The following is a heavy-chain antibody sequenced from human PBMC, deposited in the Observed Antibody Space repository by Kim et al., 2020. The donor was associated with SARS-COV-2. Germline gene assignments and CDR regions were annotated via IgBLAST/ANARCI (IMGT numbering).Heavy chain of an antibody. CDR1: GGSVSSGSYY. CDR2: IYYSGST. V-gene: IGHV4-61*01. Sequence: SETLSLTCTVSGGSVSSGSYYWSWIRQPPGKGLEWIGYIYYSGSTNYNPSLKSRVTISVDTSKNQFSLKLSSVTAADTAVYYCARGLALWFGELYYYYYGMDVWGQGTTVTVSS. J-gene: IGHJ6*02. D-gene: IGHD3-10*01. CDR3: ARGLALWFGELYYYYYGMDV.